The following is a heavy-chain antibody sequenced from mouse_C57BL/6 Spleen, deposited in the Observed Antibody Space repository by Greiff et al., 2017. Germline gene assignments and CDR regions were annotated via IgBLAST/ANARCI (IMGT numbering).Heavy chain of an antibody. CDR2: ISNGGGST. CDR3: ARGDSNYSRGWFAY. CDR1: GFTFSDYY. J-gene: IGHJ3*01. Sequence: EVKLQESGGGLVQPGGSLKLSCAASGFTFSDYYMYWVRQTPEKRLEWVAYISNGGGSTYYPDTVKGRFTISRDNAKNTLYLQMSRLKSEDTAMYYCARGDSNYSRGWFAYWGQGTLVTVSA. D-gene: IGHD2-5*01. V-gene: IGHV5-12*01.